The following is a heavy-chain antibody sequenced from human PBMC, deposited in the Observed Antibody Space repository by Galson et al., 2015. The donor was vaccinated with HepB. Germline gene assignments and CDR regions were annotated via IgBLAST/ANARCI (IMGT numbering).Heavy chain of an antibody. CDR3: ASGYCSSTSCYSDFDY. V-gene: IGHV3-30*04. J-gene: IGHJ4*02. CDR1: GFTFSSYA. D-gene: IGHD2-2*02. CDR2: ISYDGSKK. Sequence: SLRLSCAASGFTFSSYAMHWVRQAPGKGLEWVAVISYDGSKKCYADSVKGRFTISRDNSKNTLYLQMNSLRAEDTAVYYCASGYCSSTSCYSDFDYWGQGVLVTVSS.